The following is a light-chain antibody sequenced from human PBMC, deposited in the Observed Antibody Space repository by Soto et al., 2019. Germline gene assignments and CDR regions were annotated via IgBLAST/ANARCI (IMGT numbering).Light chain of an antibody. J-gene: IGLJ2*01. Sequence: QSVLTQPASVSGSPGQSITISCTGTSSDIGTYDYVSWYQHHPGKAPKLMIYEVTNRPSGVSDRFSGSKSGKTASQTISGLQAEDEADYYCSSYTTTTTPVVFGGGTKLTVL. V-gene: IGLV2-14*01. CDR1: SSDIGTYDY. CDR2: EVT. CDR3: SSYTTTTTPVV.